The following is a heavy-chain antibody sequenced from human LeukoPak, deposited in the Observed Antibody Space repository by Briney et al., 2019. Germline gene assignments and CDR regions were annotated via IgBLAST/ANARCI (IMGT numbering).Heavy chain of an antibody. V-gene: IGHV1-69*13. CDR3: ARETGCSSTSCSQPYFYYGMDV. J-gene: IGHJ6*02. D-gene: IGHD2-2*01. CDR1: GGTFSSYA. CDR2: IIPIFGTA. Sequence: SVKVSCKASGGTFSSYAISWVRQAPGQGLEWMGGIIPIFGTANYAQKFQGRVTITADESTSTAYMELSSLRSEDTAVYYCARETGCSSTSCSQPYFYYGMDVWGQGTTVTVSS.